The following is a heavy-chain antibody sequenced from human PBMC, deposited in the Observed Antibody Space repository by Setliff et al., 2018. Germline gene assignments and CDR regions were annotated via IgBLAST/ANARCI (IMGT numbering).Heavy chain of an antibody. CDR2: IYHSGST. CDR3: ARAPTRRYDSSGYLDS. CDR1: GGSISSSNW. V-gene: IGHV4-4*02. D-gene: IGHD3-22*01. J-gene: IGHJ4*02. Sequence: PSETLSLTCAVSGGSISSSNWWSWVRQPPGKGLEWIGEIYHSGSTNYNPSLKSRVTISVDTSRNQLTLRLTSVTAADTAVYYCARAPTRRYDSSGYLDSWGLGKLVTVSS.